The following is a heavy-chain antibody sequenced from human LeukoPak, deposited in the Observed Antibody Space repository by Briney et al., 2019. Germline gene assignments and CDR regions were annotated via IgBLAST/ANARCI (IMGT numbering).Heavy chain of an antibody. CDR1: GYTFTDYN. Sequence: ASLKVSCKASGYTFTDYNLHWVRQAPGEGVEWMGWINPKSGGTKFAQKHQGGVTMTADTPIDTAYLELSNLKSDDTAIYYCARSSSGWPLYFDCWGQGTLVTVSS. D-gene: IGHD6-19*01. CDR2: INPKSGGT. V-gene: IGHV1-2*02. J-gene: IGHJ4*02. CDR3: ARSSSGWPLYFDC.